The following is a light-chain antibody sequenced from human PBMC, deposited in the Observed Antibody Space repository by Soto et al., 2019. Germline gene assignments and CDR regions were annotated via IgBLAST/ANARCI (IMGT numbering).Light chain of an antibody. V-gene: IGLV2-14*01. CDR1: SSDVGGYNY. J-gene: IGLJ1*01. CDR2: EVS. CDR3: SSYTSSSTLV. Sequence: QSVPTQPASVSGSPGQSITISCTGTSSDVGGYNYVSWYQQHPGKAPKLMIYEVSNRPSGVSNRFSGSKSGNTASLTISGLQAEDEADYSCSSYTSSSTLVFGNGTKVTVL.